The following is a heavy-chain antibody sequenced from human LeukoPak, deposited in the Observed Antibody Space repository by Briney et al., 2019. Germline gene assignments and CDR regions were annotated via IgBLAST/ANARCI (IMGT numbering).Heavy chain of an antibody. Sequence: GGSLRLSCAASGFTFSGYYMTWIRQAPGKGLEWVSYISSRGTITYYADSVKGRFTISRDNAQNSLFLHMNSLRAEDTAVYYCASPPSGSSPDGDYWGQGTLVTVSS. J-gene: IGHJ4*02. CDR3: ASPPSGSSPDGDY. CDR1: GFTFSGYY. D-gene: IGHD5-12*01. V-gene: IGHV3-11*01. CDR2: ISSRGTIT.